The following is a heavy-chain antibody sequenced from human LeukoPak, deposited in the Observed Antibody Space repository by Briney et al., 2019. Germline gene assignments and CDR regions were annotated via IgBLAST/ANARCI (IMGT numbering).Heavy chain of an antibody. CDR3: ASFVTGYYQYFQH. J-gene: IGHJ1*01. V-gene: IGHV3-30*14. CDR1: GFTFSSYA. Sequence: PGGSLRLSCAASGFTFSSYAMHWVRQAPGKGLEWVAVISYDGSNKYYADSVKGRFTISRDNSKNTLYLQMNSLRAEDTAVYYCASFVTGYYQYFQHWGQGTLVTVSS. D-gene: IGHD3-9*01. CDR2: ISYDGSNK.